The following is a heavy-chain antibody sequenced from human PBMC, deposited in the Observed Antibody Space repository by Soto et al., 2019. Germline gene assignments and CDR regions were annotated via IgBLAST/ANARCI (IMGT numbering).Heavy chain of an antibody. V-gene: IGHV4-34*01. Sequence: SETLSLTCAVYGGSFSGYYWSWIRQPPGKGLEWIGEINHSGSTNYNPSLKSRVTISVDTSTSTVYMELSSLRSEDTAMYYCARWDGRWFDPWGQGTLVTVSS. CDR2: INHSGST. D-gene: IGHD1-26*01. CDR3: ARWDGRWFDP. J-gene: IGHJ5*02. CDR1: GGSFSGYY.